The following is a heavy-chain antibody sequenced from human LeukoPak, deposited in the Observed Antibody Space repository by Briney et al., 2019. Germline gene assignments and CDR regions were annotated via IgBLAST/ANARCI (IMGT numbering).Heavy chain of an antibody. J-gene: IGHJ4*02. CDR3: AREGGEWELLRTFDY. V-gene: IGHV3-48*03. CDR1: GFTFSSYA. CDR2: ISSSGSTI. Sequence: PGRSLRLSCAASGFTFSSYAMNWVRQAPGKGLEWVSYISSSGSTIYYADSVKGRFTISRDNAKNSLYLQMNSLRAEDTAVYYCAREGGEWELLRTFDYWGQGTLVTVSS. D-gene: IGHD1-26*01.